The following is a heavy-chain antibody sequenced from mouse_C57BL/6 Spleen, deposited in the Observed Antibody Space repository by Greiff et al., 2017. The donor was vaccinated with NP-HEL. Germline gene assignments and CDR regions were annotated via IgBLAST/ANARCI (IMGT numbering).Heavy chain of an antibody. CDR2: ISSGSSTI. CDR1: GFTFSDYG. V-gene: IGHV5-17*01. CDR3: ARGYSNYETAMDY. J-gene: IGHJ4*01. D-gene: IGHD2-5*01. Sequence: DVMLVESGGGLVKPGGSLKLSCAASGFTFSDYGMHWVRQAPEKGLEWVAYISSGSSTIYYADTVKGRFTISRDNAKNTLFLQMTSLRSEDTAMYYCARGYSNYETAMDYWGQGTSVTVSS.